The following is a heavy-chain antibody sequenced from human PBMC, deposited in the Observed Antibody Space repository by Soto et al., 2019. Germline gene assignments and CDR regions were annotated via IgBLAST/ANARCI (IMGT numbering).Heavy chain of an antibody. CDR1: GYSFTSHW. D-gene: IGHD2-2*01. CDR3: AREVRGYCSSTSCLNYYYYGMDV. J-gene: IGHJ6*02. Sequence: GASLKISCKGSGYSFTSHWIGWVRQMPGKGLEWMGTIYPGDSDTRYSPSFQGQVTISADKSISTAYLQWSSLKASDTAMYYCAREVRGYCSSTSCLNYYYYGMDVWGQGTTVTVSS. CDR2: IYPGDSDT. V-gene: IGHV5-51*01.